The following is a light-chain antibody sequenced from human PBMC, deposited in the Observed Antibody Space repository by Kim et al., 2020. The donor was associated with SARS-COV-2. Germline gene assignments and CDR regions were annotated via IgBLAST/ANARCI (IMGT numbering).Light chain of an antibody. Sequence: ARVTCGRNSDGVKRVHWHRQKPGHGPALVIYYDSDRPSGVPERFAGSNAGNKATLIVRGVEAGDVADDCCEEWESSSDHPWVFGGGTQLTVL. J-gene: IGLJ7*01. CDR1: SDGVKR. V-gene: IGLV3-21*01. CDR3: EEWESSSDHPWV. CDR2: YDS.